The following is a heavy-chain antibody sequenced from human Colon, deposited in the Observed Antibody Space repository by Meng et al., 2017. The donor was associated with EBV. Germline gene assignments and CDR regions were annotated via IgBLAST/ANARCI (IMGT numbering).Heavy chain of an antibody. V-gene: IGHV4-4*02. CDR1: GGSTVRDNW. CDR2: ITHSGTT. CDR3: ARDSYASGFVFDL. Sequence: LLLGPVPGWVKPSGTLPSHGAVFGGSTVRDNWCNSFRQTPGKCLEWLGEITHSGTTTYNPSLKSRATISIDKSKNQFSLKLTSVTAADTAVYYCARDSYASGFVFDLWGQGTLVTVSS. D-gene: IGHD3-10*01. J-gene: IGHJ5*02.